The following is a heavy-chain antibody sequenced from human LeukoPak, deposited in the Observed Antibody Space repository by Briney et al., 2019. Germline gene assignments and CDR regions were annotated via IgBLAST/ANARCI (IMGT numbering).Heavy chain of an antibody. CDR2: IYSGGST. J-gene: IGHJ4*02. CDR3: AREGYSGYDY. CDR1: GFTFSSYA. D-gene: IGHD5-12*01. Sequence: GGSLRLSCAASGFTFSSYAMHWVRQAPGKGLEWVSVIYSGGSTYYADSVKGRFTISRDNSKNTLYLQMNSLRAEDTAVYYCAREGYSGYDYWGQGTLVTVSS. V-gene: IGHV3-66*01.